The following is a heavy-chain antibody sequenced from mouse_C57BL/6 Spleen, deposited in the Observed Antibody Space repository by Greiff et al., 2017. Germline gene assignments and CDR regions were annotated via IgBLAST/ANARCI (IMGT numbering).Heavy chain of an antibody. CDR1: GYTFTSYW. CDR2: IHPSDSDT. J-gene: IGHJ4*01. CDR3: AIGPFYYDYASNYAIDY. Sequence: QVQLQQPGAELVKPGASVKVSCKASGYTFTSYWMHWVKQRPGQGLEWIGRIHPSDSDTNYTQKFKGKATLTVDKSSSTAYMQLSSLTSEDSAVYYCAIGPFYYDYASNYAIDYWGQGTSVTVSS. D-gene: IGHD2-4*01. V-gene: IGHV1-74*01.